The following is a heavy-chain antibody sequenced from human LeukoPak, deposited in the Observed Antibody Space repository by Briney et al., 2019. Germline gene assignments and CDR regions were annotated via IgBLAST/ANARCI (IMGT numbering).Heavy chain of an antibody. CDR3: ATRGYSYGYYFDY. CDR2: IYYSGST. V-gene: IGHV4-59*05. Sequence: SETLSLTCTVSGGSFSTYYWSWIRQPPGKGLEWIGSIYYSGSTYYNPSLKSRVTISVDTSKNQFSLKLSSVTAADTAVYYCATRGYSYGYYFDYWGQGTLVTVSS. CDR1: GGSFSTYY. D-gene: IGHD5-18*01. J-gene: IGHJ4*02.